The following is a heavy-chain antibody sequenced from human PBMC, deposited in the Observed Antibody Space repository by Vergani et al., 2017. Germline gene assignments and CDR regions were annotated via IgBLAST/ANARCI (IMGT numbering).Heavy chain of an antibody. CDR3: SIAVAGNWNVDNFDY. Sequence: QVQLVQSGAEVKKPGSSVKVSCKASGGTFSSYAISWVRQAPGQGLEWMGGIIPIFGTANYAQKFQGRVTITADESTSPAYMELSSLRSEDTAVYYCSIAVAGNWNVDNFDYWGQGTLVTVSS. J-gene: IGHJ4*02. CDR1: GGTFSSYA. D-gene: IGHD6-19*01. CDR2: IIPIFGTA. V-gene: IGHV1-69*01.